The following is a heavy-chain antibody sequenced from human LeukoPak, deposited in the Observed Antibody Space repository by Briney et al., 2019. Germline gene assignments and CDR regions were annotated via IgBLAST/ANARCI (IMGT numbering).Heavy chain of an antibody. V-gene: IGHV1-69*01. CDR3: ARGLIQGSGSQYCYYGMDV. CDR1: GGTFSSYA. D-gene: IGHD1-26*01. J-gene: IGHJ6*02. CDR2: IIPIFSTA. Sequence: ASVKVSCKASGGTFSSYAISWVRQAPGQGLEWMGGIIPIFSTAKYAQKLQGRVTITADDSTSTAYMELSSLRSEDTAVYYCARGLIQGSGSQYCYYGMDVWGQGTTVTVSS.